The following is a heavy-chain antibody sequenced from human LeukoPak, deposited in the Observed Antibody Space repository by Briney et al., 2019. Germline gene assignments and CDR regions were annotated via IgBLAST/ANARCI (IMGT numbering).Heavy chain of an antibody. CDR3: ARGTPDPYYDSSGYAESAFDI. CDR1: GGTFSSYA. D-gene: IGHD3-22*01. Sequence: SVTVSCKASGGTFSSYAISWVRQAPGQGLEWMGGIIPIFGTANYAQKFQGRVTITADESTSTAYMELSSLRSKDTAVYYCARGTPDPYYDSSGYAESAFDIWGQGTMVTVSS. V-gene: IGHV1-69*13. J-gene: IGHJ3*02. CDR2: IIPIFGTA.